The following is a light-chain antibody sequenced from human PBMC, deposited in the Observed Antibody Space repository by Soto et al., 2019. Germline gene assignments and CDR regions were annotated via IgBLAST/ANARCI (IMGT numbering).Light chain of an antibody. CDR3: QKYSSVPV. Sequence: DIQMTQSPTSLSAYVGDRVTITCRASQGIRNYVAWYQQIPGKAPKLLIYAASTLQSGVPSRFSGSGSGTGFTLTINGLQPEDVATYSCQKYSSVPVFGPGTKVEIK. CDR2: AAS. J-gene: IGKJ3*01. CDR1: QGIRNY. V-gene: IGKV1-27*01.